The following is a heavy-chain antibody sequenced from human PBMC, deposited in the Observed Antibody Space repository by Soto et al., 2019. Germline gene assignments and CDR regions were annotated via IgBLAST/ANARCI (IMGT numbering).Heavy chain of an antibody. CDR2: IWYDGSNK. V-gene: IGHV3-33*01. D-gene: IGHD2-2*01. CDR3: ARDFLYCISTSCYGVGGYYYYGMDV. Sequence: QVQLVESGGGVVQPGRSLRLSCAASGFTFSSYGMHWVRQAPGKGLEWVAVIWYDGSNKYYADSVKGRFTISRDNSKNTLYLQMNSLRAEDTAVYYCARDFLYCISTSCYGVGGYYYYGMDVWGQGTTVTVSS. J-gene: IGHJ6*02. CDR1: GFTFSSYG.